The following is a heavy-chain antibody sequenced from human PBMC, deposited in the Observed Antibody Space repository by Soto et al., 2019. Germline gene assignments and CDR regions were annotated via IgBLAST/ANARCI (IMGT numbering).Heavy chain of an antibody. CDR3: TVKLGKFFRLDY. Sequence: EVQLVESGGDFVKPGGSLSVSCAVSGFSFSNDGMSWLRQPPGKGLGWVGRINSRADGGTTDYTAPVKGRFTISTDDSTNTLFLQMNSLTTGDTAVYYFTVKLGKFFRLDYWGQGTLVTVAS. V-gene: IGHV3-15*01. CDR2: INSRADGGTT. D-gene: IGHD3-16*01. CDR1: GFSFSNDG. J-gene: IGHJ4*02.